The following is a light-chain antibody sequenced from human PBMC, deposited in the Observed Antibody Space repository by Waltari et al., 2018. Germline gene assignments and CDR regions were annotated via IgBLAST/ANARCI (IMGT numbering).Light chain of an antibody. V-gene: IGLV1-44*01. J-gene: IGLJ3*02. Sequence: QSVLTQPPSASGTPGQRVSVSSSGSTSNIGGNYVSWFHQLPGTAPKLLIYGFNQRPSGVPDRFSGSKSGTSASLAISGLQSEDEGVYYCAVWDDRLNGWVFGGGTRLTVL. CDR2: GFN. CDR3: AVWDDRLNGWV. CDR1: TSNIGGNY.